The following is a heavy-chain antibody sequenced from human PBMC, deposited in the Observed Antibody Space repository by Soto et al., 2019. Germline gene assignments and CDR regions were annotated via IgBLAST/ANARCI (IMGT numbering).Heavy chain of an antibody. CDR1: GFTFSTYA. V-gene: IGHV3-23*01. CDR2: IRGSGGGT. Sequence: EVQLLESGGGLVQPGGSLRLSCSASGFTFSTYAMSWVRQAPGKGLEWVSTIRGSGGGTSYADSVKGRFTISRDNAKKTLWLRMSSLGVEDTALYYCAKDYVVRFGGPIGSWGQGTLVSVSS. CDR3: AKDYVVRFGGPIGS. J-gene: IGHJ5*02. D-gene: IGHD3-16*01.